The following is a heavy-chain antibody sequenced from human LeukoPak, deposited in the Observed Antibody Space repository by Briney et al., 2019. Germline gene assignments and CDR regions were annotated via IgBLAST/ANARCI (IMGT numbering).Heavy chain of an antibody. Sequence: SGPTLVNPTQTLTLTCTFSGFSLSTSGVGVGWIRQPPGKALEWLALIYWDDDKRYSPSLKSRLTITKDTSKNQVVLTMTNMDPVDTATYYCAHSLSVQLSAEAKDYYYYMDVWGKGTTVTVSS. D-gene: IGHD6-6*01. CDR1: GFSLSTSGVG. J-gene: IGHJ6*03. CDR2: IYWDDDK. CDR3: AHSLSVQLSAEAKDYYYYMDV. V-gene: IGHV2-5*02.